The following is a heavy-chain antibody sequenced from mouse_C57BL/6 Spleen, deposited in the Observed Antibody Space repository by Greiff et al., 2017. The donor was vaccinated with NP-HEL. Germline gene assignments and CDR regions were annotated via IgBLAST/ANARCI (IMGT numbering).Heavy chain of an antibody. V-gene: IGHV1-7*01. CDR1: GYTFTSYW. Sequence: QVQLQQSGAELAKPGASVKLSCKASGYTFTSYWMHWVKQRPGQGLEWIGYINPSSGYTKYNQKFKDKATLTADKSSSTAYMQLSSLTYEDSAVYYCNYYGSSYVGYFDVWGTGTTVTVSS. D-gene: IGHD1-1*01. CDR2: INPSSGYT. CDR3: NYYGSSYVGYFDV. J-gene: IGHJ1*03.